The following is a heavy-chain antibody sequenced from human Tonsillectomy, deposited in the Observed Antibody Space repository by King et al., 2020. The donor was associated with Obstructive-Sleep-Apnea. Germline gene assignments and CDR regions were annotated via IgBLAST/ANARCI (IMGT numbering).Heavy chain of an antibody. J-gene: IGHJ3*02. CDR1: GFTFSDYN. Sequence: VQLVESGGGLVKPGGSLRLSCAVSGFTFSDYNMNWFRQAPGKGLEWVSSISSSSSYIYYADSVKVRFTISRDNAKNSLYLQMNSLRAEDTAVYYCARDRGEVIVSYAFDIWGQGTMVTVSS. CDR3: ARDRGEVIVSYAFDI. V-gene: IGHV3-21*01. CDR2: ISSSSSYI. D-gene: IGHD3-16*02.